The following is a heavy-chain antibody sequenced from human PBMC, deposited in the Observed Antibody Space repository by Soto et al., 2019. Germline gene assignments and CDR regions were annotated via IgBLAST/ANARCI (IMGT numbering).Heavy chain of an antibody. D-gene: IGHD1-20*01. CDR3: ARARTSITGTRGNWFDP. Sequence: GASVKVSCKASGGTFSSYAISWVRQAPGQGLEWMGGIIPIFGTANYAQKFQGRVTITADESTSTAYMELSSLRSEDTAVYYCARARTSITGTRGNWFDPWGQGTLVTVSS. V-gene: IGHV1-69*13. CDR1: GGTFSSYA. J-gene: IGHJ5*02. CDR2: IIPIFGTA.